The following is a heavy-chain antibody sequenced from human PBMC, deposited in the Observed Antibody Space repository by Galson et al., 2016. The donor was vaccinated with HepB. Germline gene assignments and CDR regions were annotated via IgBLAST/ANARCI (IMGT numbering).Heavy chain of an antibody. CDR1: GFSFRGYG. D-gene: IGHD2-15*01. Sequence: SLRLSCAGSGFSFRGYGIHWVRQAPGKGLGWVALISNDGRNEEYADSVKGRFNIARDNSKNTLFLQMDSLRTEDTAVYYCSRDGSYCSGGWCYSGVYYYALAVSGKGTIVTVSS. CDR2: ISNDGRNE. J-gene: IGHJ6*04. CDR3: SRDGSYCSGGWCYSGVYYYALAV. V-gene: IGHV3-30*03.